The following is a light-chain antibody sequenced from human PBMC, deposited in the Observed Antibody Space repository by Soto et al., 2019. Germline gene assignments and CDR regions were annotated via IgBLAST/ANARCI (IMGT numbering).Light chain of an antibody. V-gene: IGKV1-9*01. Sequence: IQLTQSPSSLSASVGDRVTITCRASQGISSYLAWYQQKPGKAPKLLIYAASTLQSGVPSRFKGSGYGTDVTLTISSLQPEDCATYYCQQLETFGQGTKVEIK. J-gene: IGKJ1*01. CDR1: QGISSY. CDR3: QQLET. CDR2: AAS.